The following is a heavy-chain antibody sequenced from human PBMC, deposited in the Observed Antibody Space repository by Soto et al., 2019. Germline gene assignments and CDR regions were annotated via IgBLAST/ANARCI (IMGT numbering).Heavy chain of an antibody. CDR3: ASFEEFEISFDY. CDR1: GGSISSSNW. J-gene: IGHJ4*02. V-gene: IGHV4-4*02. Sequence: SETLSLTCAVSGGSISSSNWWSWVRQPPGKGLEWIGEIYHSGSTNYNPSLKSRVTISVDKSKNQFSLKLSSVTAADTAVYYCASFEEFEISFDYWGQGTLVTVSS. D-gene: IGHD3-10*01. CDR2: IYHSGST.